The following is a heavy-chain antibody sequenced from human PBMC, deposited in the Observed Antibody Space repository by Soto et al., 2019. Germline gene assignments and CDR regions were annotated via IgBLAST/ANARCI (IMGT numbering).Heavy chain of an antibody. Sequence: SETLSLTCGVSGYSSISGYYWAFIRQPPGKGLEYIGSIYHSGGTFYNPSLKSRVTMSVDTSKKQFSLRLTAVTAADTAVYYCAGTDSYTSGLDYWGQGTVVTVSS. V-gene: IGHV4-38-2*01. D-gene: IGHD6-19*01. J-gene: IGHJ4*02. CDR3: AGTDSYTSGLDY. CDR1: GYSSISGYY. CDR2: IYHSGGT.